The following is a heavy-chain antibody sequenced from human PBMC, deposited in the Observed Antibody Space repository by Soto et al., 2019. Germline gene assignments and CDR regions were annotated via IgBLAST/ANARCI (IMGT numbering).Heavy chain of an antibody. Sequence: ASVKVSCKASGGTFSSYAISWVRQAPGQGLEWMGGIIPIFGTANYAQKFQGRVTITADESTSTAYMELSSLRSEDTAVYYCARSSYDILTGSHGESWFDPWGQGTLVTVSS. J-gene: IGHJ5*02. CDR1: GGTFSSYA. CDR2: IIPIFGTA. D-gene: IGHD3-9*01. V-gene: IGHV1-69*13. CDR3: ARSSYDILTGSHGESWFDP.